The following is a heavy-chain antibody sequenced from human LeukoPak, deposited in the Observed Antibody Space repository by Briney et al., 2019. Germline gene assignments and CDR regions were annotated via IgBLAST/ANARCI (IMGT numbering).Heavy chain of an antibody. V-gene: IGHV3-11*01. CDR1: GFTFSDYY. CDR3: ARADCNSAGCAPRVDY. D-gene: IGHD2-2*01. Sequence: GGSLRLSCAASGFTFSDYYMTWIRQAPGKGLEWVSYISSSASRIYYADSVRGRFTISRDNAKNSLYLQMNTLRAEDTAVSYWARADCNSAGCAPRVDYWGQGTLVTVSS. CDR2: ISSSASRI. J-gene: IGHJ4*02.